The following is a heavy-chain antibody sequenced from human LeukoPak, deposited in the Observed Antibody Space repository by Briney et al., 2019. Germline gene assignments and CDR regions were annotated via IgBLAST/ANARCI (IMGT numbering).Heavy chain of an antibody. J-gene: IGHJ5*02. D-gene: IGHD1-1*01. CDR1: GGSFTGYY. CDR3: ARGLAVPLFDP. Sequence: PSETLSLTCAVYGGSFTGYYWGWIRQPPGKGLEWIGEINHSGSTNYNPSLKSRVTISVDTSKNQFSLKLSSVTAADTAVYYCARGLAVPLFDPCRQATLVTVSS. V-gene: IGHV4-34*01. CDR2: INHSGST.